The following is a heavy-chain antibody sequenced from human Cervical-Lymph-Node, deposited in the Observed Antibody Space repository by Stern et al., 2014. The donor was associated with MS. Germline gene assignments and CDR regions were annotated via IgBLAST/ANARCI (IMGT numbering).Heavy chain of an antibody. CDR3: ARATSTTSVTTPYYGLDV. CDR1: GFTFSNHA. D-gene: IGHD4-17*01. J-gene: IGHJ6*02. CDR2: ISYDGSNE. V-gene: IGHV3-30*04. Sequence: VQLVESGGGVVQPGRSLRLSCVVSGFTFSNHAMHWVRQAPGKGMEWVTVISYDGSNEYYTDSVQGRFTVSRDHSKNTLYLQMNSLRPDDTAVYYCARATSTTSVTTPYYGLDVWGQGTTVTVSS.